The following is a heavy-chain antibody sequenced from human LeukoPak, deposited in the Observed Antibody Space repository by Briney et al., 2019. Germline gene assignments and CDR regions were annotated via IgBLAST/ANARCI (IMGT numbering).Heavy chain of an antibody. CDR2: ISGGGGST. J-gene: IGHJ6*02. CDR1: GFTFTNYA. D-gene: IGHD3-10*01. V-gene: IGHV3-23*01. CDR3: SRDRRYGGMDV. Sequence: GGSLRLSCAASGFTFTNYAMSWVRQAPGKGLEWVSGISGGGGSTYYADSVKGRFTISKDNSKNTLYLQMNSLRAEDTAVYYCSRDRRYGGMDVWGQGTTVTVSS.